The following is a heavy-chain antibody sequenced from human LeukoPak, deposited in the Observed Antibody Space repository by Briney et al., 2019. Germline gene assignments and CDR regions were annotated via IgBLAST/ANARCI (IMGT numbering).Heavy chain of an antibody. D-gene: IGHD4-17*01. CDR2: IQYDESNK. J-gene: IGHJ4*02. CDR1: GFTFXRYG. CDR3: XXDRXFRGDXGDPXFDY. V-gene: IGHV3-30*19. Sequence: GFTFXRYGMHWVRQAPGKGLEWVAFIQYDESNKYHADSVKGRFTISRDNSKNTLYLQMNSLRIDDTAVYYCXXDRXFRGDXGDPXFDYRGQGXLVTVSS.